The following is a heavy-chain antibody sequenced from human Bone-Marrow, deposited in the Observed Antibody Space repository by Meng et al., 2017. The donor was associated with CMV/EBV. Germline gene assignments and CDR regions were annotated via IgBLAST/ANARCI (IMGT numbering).Heavy chain of an antibody. J-gene: IGHJ4*02. CDR3: ARDLGRYSGSYTSLGLDY. CDR1: GFTFSSYA. V-gene: IGHV3-30*04. Sequence: GESLKISCAASGFTFSSYAMHWARQAPGKGLEWVAVISYDGSNKYYADSVKGRFTISRDNSKNTLYLQMNSLRAEDTAVYYCARDLGRYSGSYTSLGLDYWGQGTLVTVSS. CDR2: ISYDGSNK. D-gene: IGHD1-26*01.